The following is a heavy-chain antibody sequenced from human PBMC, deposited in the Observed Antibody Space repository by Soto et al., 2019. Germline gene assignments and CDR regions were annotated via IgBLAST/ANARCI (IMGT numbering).Heavy chain of an antibody. Sequence: PSETLCVTCAVAGGSLSGSNWWSWVRKPPGKGLEWIGEIYHSGSTNYNPSLKSRVTISVDKSKNQFSLKLSSVTAADTAVYYCARADPRRRFAPMDVWGQGTTVTVSS. J-gene: IGHJ6*02. V-gene: IGHV4-4*02. CDR3: ARADPRRRFAPMDV. D-gene: IGHD3-3*01. CDR2: IYHSGST. CDR1: GGSLSGSNW.